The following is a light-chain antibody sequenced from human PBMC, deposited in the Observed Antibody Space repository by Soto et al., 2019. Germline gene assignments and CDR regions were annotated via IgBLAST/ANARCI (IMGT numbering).Light chain of an antibody. J-gene: IGKJ4*01. CDR2: GAS. Sequence: VLTQSPGTLSLSPGESGTLSCRASQSVSSSYLAWYQQKTGQAPRLLIYGASSRATGIPARFSGSGSGTDFTLTISRLEPEDFAVYYCQKYDSSPLTFGGGTKVDIK. V-gene: IGKV3-20*01. CDR3: QKYDSSPLT. CDR1: QSVSSSY.